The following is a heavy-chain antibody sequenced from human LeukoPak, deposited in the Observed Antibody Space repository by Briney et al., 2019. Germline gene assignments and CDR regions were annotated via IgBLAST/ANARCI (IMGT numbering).Heavy chain of an antibody. D-gene: IGHD3-22*01. V-gene: IGHV4-59*01. CDR3: ARAGNYYYSSGYYSHFNY. CDR1: GASISSDY. J-gene: IGHJ4*02. CDR2: VYHSGST. Sequence: SETLSLTCTVSGASISSDYWNWIRQPPGKGLEWIGHVYHSGSTNYNPSLKSRVTISVDTSKNQFSLKLSSVTAADTAVYYCARAGNYYYSSGYYSHFNYWGQGTLVTVSS.